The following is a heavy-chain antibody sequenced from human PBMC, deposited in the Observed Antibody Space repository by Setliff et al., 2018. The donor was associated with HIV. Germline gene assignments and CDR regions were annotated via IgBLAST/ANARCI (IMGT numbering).Heavy chain of an antibody. J-gene: IGHJ6*02. CDR1: GGTFSSYA. V-gene: IGHV1-69*10. CDR2: IIPILGIA. CDR3: ARLGGGWSDSYYYAMDI. D-gene: IGHD6-19*01. Sequence: GASVKVSCKASGGTFSSYAISWVRQAPGQGLEWMGGIIPILGIANYAQKFQGRVTITADESTSTAYMELSSLRSEDTAVYYCARLGGGWSDSYYYAMDIWGQGTTVTVSS.